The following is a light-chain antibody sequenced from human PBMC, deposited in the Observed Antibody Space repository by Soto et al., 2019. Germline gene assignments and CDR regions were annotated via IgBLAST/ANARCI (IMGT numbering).Light chain of an antibody. CDR3: QQYYSTPFT. J-gene: IGKJ3*01. V-gene: IGKV4-1*01. CDR2: WAS. CDR1: QTIFYTSSNKNY. Sequence: DIVLTQSPDSLAVSLGERATIHCKSSQTIFYTSSNKNYLAWYQQRPGQPPKLLIYWASDRESGVPNRFSVSGSGTDFNLTISGLQAEDVAVYYCQQYYSTPFTFGPGTRLDIK.